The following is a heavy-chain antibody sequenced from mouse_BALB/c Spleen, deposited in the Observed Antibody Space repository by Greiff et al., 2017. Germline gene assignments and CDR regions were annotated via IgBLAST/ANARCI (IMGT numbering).Heavy chain of an antibody. Sequence: QLQQSGAELARPGASVKMSCKASGYTFTSYTMHWVKQRPGQGLEWIGYINPSSGYTNYNQKFKDKATLTADKSSSTAYMQLSSLTSEDSAVYYCARSTTVVRDYAMDYWGQGTSVTVSS. V-gene: IGHV1-4*01. CDR3: ARSTTVVRDYAMDY. CDR2: INPSSGYT. J-gene: IGHJ4*01. CDR1: GYTFTSYT. D-gene: IGHD1-1*01.